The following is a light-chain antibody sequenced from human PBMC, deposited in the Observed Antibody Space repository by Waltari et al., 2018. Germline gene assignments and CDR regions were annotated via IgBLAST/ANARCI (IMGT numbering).Light chain of an antibody. Sequence: QSALTQPASVSGSPGQSITISCTGTSSDVGGYNFVSWYQQHPGKAPNLLINDVSKRPSGVSNLFSGSKSGNTASLTISGLQAEDEADYYCSSYTSTNTYVFGTGTEVTVL. CDR1: SSDVGGYNF. J-gene: IGLJ1*01. V-gene: IGLV2-14*03. CDR3: SSYTSTNTYV. CDR2: DVS.